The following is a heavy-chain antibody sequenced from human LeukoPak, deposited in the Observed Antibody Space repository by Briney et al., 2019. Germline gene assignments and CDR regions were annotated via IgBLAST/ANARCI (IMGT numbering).Heavy chain of an antibody. V-gene: IGHV1-69*13. Sequence: SVKVSCKASGGTFSSYAISWVRQAPGQGLEWMGGIIPIFGTANYAQKFQGRVTITADESTSTAYMEQSSLRSEDTAVYYCARVAIAVAGSTYYYYYYGMDVWGKGTTVTVSS. CDR2: IIPIFGTA. J-gene: IGHJ6*04. CDR3: ARVAIAVAGSTYYYYYYGMDV. D-gene: IGHD6-19*01. CDR1: GGTFSSYA.